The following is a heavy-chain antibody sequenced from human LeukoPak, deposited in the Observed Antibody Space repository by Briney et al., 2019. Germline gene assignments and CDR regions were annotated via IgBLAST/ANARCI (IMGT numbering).Heavy chain of an antibody. Sequence: ASVKVPCKASGYTFTGYYMHWVRQAPGQGLEWMGRINPNSGGTNYAQKFQGRVTMTRDTSISTAYMELSRLRSDDTAVYYCARGDMIVVVSDFDYWGQGTLVTVSS. D-gene: IGHD3-22*01. V-gene: IGHV1-2*06. J-gene: IGHJ4*02. CDR2: INPNSGGT. CDR1: GYTFTGYY. CDR3: ARGDMIVVVSDFDY.